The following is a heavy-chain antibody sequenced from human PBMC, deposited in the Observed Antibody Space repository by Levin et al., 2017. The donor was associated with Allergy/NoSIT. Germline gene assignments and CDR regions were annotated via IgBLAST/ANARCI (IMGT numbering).Heavy chain of an antibody. CDR3: AGCNGATPYDF. Sequence: KPSETLSLTCAVYGGSLSSYYWSWIRQSPGKGLEWIGEIDHSGSPSYNPALMSRVTISGDTSKNQFSLKLTSVTAADTAAYFCAGCNGATPYDFWGQGTLVTVSS. D-gene: IGHD2-8*01. CDR2: IDHSGSP. V-gene: IGHV4-34*01. CDR1: GGSLSSYY. J-gene: IGHJ4*02.